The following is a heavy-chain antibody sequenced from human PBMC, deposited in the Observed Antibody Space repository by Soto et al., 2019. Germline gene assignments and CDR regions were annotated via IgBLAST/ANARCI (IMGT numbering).Heavy chain of an antibody. D-gene: IGHD2-15*01. J-gene: IGHJ4*02. CDR3: ASTYCSGGSCYSDPSPID. V-gene: IGHV1-46*01. CDR2: INPSGGSK. CDR1: GYTFTSYY. Sequence: QVQLVQSGAEVKKPGASVKVSCKASGYTFTSYYMHWVRQAPGQGLEWMGIINPSGGSKSYAQKFQGRVTMNTDTSTSTVYMELSSLRSEDTAVYYCASTYCSGGSCYSDPSPIDWGQGTLVTVSS.